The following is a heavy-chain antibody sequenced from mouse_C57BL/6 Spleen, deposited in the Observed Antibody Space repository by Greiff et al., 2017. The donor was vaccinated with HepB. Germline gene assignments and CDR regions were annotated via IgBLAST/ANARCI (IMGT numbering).Heavy chain of an antibody. CDR2: IDPSDSYT. CDR1: GYTFTSYW. Sequence: QVQLQQPGAELVMPGASVKLSCKASGYTFTSYWMHWVKQRPGQGLEWIGEIDPSDSYTNYNQKFKGKSTLTEDKSSSTAYMQLSSLTSEDSAVYYCARGEQFDYWGQGTTLTVSS. V-gene: IGHV1-69*01. J-gene: IGHJ2*01. CDR3: ARGEQFDY.